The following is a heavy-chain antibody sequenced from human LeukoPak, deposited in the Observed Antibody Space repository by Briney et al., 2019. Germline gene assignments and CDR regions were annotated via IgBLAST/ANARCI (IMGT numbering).Heavy chain of an antibody. D-gene: IGHD6-13*01. CDR1: GFTFSNYD. CDR3: ARQQLPSGFDY. V-gene: IGHV3-48*03. Sequence: GGSLRLSCAAAGFTFSNYDINWVRQAPGKGPEWVSHIRRSGSTMFSAHSVKGRFTISTDNDRNSVFLQMNNLRAEDTALYYCARQQLPSGFDYWGQGILVIVSS. J-gene: IGHJ4*02. CDR2: IRRSGSTM.